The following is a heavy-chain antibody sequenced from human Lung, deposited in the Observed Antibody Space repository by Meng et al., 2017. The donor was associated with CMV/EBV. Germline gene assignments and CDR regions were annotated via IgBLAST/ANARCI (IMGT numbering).Heavy chain of an antibody. V-gene: IGHV3-11*04. D-gene: IGHD2-21*01. J-gene: IGHJ6*02. CDR2: ISSSGSST. Sequence: GESXKISCAASGFTFSDYYMSWIRQAPGKGLEWISYISSSGSSTYYADSVKGRFTISRDNAQNSLYLHMNSLRAEDTAVYYCTRDVSPRSSAYFAIYYFYALDVWXQETAVTVSS. CDR1: GFTFSDYY. CDR3: TRDVSPRSSAYFAIYYFYALDV.